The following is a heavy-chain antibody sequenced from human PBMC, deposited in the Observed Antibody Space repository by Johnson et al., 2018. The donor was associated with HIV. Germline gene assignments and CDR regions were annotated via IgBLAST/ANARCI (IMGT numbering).Heavy chain of an antibody. V-gene: IGHV3-13*01. D-gene: IGHD3-22*01. Sequence: MQLVESGGELVQPGGSLRLSCAASGFTFSSYAMHWVRQATGTGLEWVSAIGTAGDTSYPGSVKGRFTISRENAKNSLYLQMNSLRAGDTAVYYCARGSSYYYDSSGSDAFDIWGQGTMVTVSS. CDR2: IGTAGDT. CDR1: GFTFSSYA. J-gene: IGHJ3*02. CDR3: ARGSSYYYDSSGSDAFDI.